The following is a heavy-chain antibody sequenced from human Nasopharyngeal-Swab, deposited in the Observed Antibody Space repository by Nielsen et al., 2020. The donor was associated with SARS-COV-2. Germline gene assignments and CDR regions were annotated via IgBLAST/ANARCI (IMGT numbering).Heavy chain of an antibody. CDR2: IYYSGST. V-gene: IGHV4-39*07. J-gene: IGHJ4*01. D-gene: IGHD3-22*01. CDR3: ALDYYDSSGYSRPNDY. Sequence: WIRQPPGKGLEWIGSIYYSGSTYYNPSLKSRVTISVDTSKNQFSLKLSPVTAADTAVYYCALDYYDSSGYSRPNDYWGQGTLVTVSS.